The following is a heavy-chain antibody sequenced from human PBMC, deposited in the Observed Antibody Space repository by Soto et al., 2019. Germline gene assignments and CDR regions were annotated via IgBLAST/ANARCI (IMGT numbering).Heavy chain of an antibody. CDR2: IAPGNGNT. Sequence: GASVKVSCKASGYTFTDYAIHWVRQAPGQRLEWMGWIAPGNGNTKYSQNFQGRVTITRDTSATTAYMELSSLRSEDTAVYYCAKGSRMWLLDYWAQGTLVTVSS. D-gene: IGHD5-12*01. J-gene: IGHJ4*02. CDR3: AKGSRMWLLDY. CDR1: GYTFTDYA. V-gene: IGHV1-3*01.